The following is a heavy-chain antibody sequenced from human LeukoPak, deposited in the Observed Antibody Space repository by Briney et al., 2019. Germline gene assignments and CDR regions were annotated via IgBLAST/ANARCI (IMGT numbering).Heavy chain of an antibody. D-gene: IGHD3/OR15-3a*01. V-gene: IGHV3-48*03. CDR2: ISRSGTTI. Sequence: GGSLRLSCAAFGFIVRSNHINWVRQAPGKGLEWVSYISRSGTTIYYAESVKGRFTISRDNAKNSLYLQMNSLRAEDTALYYCARDIFGLGIAFDYWGQGTLVTVSS. CDR1: GFIVRSNH. CDR3: ARDIFGLGIAFDY. J-gene: IGHJ4*02.